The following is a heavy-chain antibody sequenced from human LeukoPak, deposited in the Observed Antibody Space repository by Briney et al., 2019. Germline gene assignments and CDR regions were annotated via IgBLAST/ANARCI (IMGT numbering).Heavy chain of an antibody. CDR1: GSTFIDYY. CDR3: ARLGLTVTSDIDW. CDR2: INPYSGGT. D-gene: IGHD4-17*01. J-gene: IGHJ4*02. V-gene: IGHV1-2*02. Sequence: ASVKVSCKASGSTFIDYYIHWVRQAPGQGLEWMGWINPYSGGTNYAQRFQGRVTMTRDTSISTAYMELNSLRSDDTAVYYCARLGLTVTSDIDWWGQGTLVTVSS.